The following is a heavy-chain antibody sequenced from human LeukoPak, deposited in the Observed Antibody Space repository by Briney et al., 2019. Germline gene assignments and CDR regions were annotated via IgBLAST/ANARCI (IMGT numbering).Heavy chain of an antibody. V-gene: IGHV4-34*01. D-gene: IGHD2-2*01. CDR1: GGSFSGYY. Sequence: SETLSLTCAVYGGSFSGYYWSWIRQPPGKGLEWVGEINHSGSTNYNPSLESRVTISVDTSKNQFSLKLSSVTAADTAVYYCARGVVVVPAATGWFDPWGQGTLVTVSS. J-gene: IGHJ5*02. CDR3: ARGVVVVPAATGWFDP. CDR2: INHSGST.